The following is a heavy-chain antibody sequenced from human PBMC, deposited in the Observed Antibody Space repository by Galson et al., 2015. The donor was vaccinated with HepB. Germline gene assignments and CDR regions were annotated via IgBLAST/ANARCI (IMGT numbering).Heavy chain of an antibody. J-gene: IGHJ4*02. V-gene: IGHV3-30-3*01. D-gene: IGHD3-3*01. CDR1: GFTFSSNI. CDR2: ISYDGSNT. Sequence: SLRLSCATSGFTFSSNIMHWVRQAPGEGLEWVAVISYDGSNTFSADSVKGRFTISRDNSKNTLFLQMNSLRAEDTALYYCAREGIFGAAKAFDYWGQGILVTVSS. CDR3: AREGIFGAAKAFDY.